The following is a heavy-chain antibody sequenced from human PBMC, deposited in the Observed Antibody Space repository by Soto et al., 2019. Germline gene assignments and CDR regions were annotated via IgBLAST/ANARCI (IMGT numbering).Heavy chain of an antibody. J-gene: IGHJ5*02. D-gene: IGHD2-15*01. CDR1: GFTFSSYW. Sequence: EVQLVESGGGLVQPGGSLRLSCAASGFTFSSYWMNWVRQAPGKGLEWVANIKQDGSEEYYVDSVKGRFTISKDNAKNSLYLQINTLRAEDSAVYYCARDRGWFRFDPWGQGTLVTVSS. CDR2: IKQDGSEE. V-gene: IGHV3-7*04. CDR3: ARDRGWFRFDP.